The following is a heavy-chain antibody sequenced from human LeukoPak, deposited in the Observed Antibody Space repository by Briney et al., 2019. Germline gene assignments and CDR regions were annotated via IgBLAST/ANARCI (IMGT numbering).Heavy chain of an antibody. D-gene: IGHD3-10*01. CDR1: GFTFSSYA. J-gene: IGHJ4*02. CDR3: ATQSGDDY. Sequence: PGGSLRLSCAASGFTFSSYAMSWVRQVPGKGLEWVSVISGSGDNTYYADSVKGRFTISRDNSKNMLYLQMNSLRAEDTAVYYCATQSGDDYWGQGTLVTVSS. V-gene: IGHV3-23*01. CDR2: ISGSGDNT.